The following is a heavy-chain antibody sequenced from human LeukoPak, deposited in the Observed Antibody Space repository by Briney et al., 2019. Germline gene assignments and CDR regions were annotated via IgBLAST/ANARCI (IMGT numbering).Heavy chain of an antibody. V-gene: IGHV4-39*07. Sequence: SETLSLTCIVSGGSIRTSSYYWGWIRQTPGKGLEWIGSIHYSGSTYYNPSLKSRVTISVESTQFSLNLMSVTPADTATYYCARAQGTVATIPIFDYWGQGTLVTVSS. D-gene: IGHD5-12*01. J-gene: IGHJ4*02. CDR2: IHYSGST. CDR3: ARAQGTVATIPIFDY. CDR1: GGSIRTSSYY.